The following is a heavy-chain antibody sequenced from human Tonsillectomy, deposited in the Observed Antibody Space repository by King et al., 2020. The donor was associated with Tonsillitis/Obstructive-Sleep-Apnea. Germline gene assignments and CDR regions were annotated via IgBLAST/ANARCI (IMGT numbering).Heavy chain of an antibody. D-gene: IGHD2-21*01. CDR1: GGSFSGYY. Sequence: VQLQQWGAGLLKPSETLSLTCAVYGGSFSGYYWSWIRQPPGKGLEWIGEINHSGSTNYNSSLKSRVTISVDTSKNQFSLKLSSVTAADTAGYYCARGGLHCGGDCYIDYWGQGTLVTVSS. CDR3: ARGGLHCGGDCYIDY. J-gene: IGHJ4*02. V-gene: IGHV4-34*01. CDR2: INHSGST.